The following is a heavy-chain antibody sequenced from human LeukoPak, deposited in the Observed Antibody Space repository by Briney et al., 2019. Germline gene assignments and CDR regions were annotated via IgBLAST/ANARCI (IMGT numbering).Heavy chain of an antibody. V-gene: IGHV3-7*01. CDR3: AREKISGSLDY. D-gene: IGHD1-26*01. CDR1: GFTFSRYW. Sequence: LPGGSLRLSCAASGFTFSRYWVSWVRQAPGKGLEWVANIKQDGSEKYYVDSVKGRFTISRDNAKNSLYLQMNSLRAEDTAVYYCAREKISGSLDYWGQGTLVTVSS. CDR2: IKQDGSEK. J-gene: IGHJ4*02.